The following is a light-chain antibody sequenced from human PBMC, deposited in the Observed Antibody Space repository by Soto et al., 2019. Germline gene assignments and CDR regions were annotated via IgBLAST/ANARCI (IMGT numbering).Light chain of an antibody. Sequence: QSVLTQPPSVSGAPGRRVTISCTGSSSNIGAGYDVHWYQQLPGTAPKLLIYGNSNRPSGVPDRFSGSKSGTSASLVITGLQAEDEADYYCQSYDSSLDVVFGGGTKLTVL. J-gene: IGLJ2*01. V-gene: IGLV1-40*01. CDR2: GNS. CDR3: QSYDSSLDVV. CDR1: SSNIGAGYD.